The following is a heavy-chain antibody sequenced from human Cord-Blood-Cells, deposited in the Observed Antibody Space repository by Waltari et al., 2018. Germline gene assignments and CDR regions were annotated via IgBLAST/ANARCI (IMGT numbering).Heavy chain of an antibody. D-gene: IGHD3-10*01. Sequence: EVQLVESGGGRVKPGGSRRLSCAASGCTFSSYSMNWVRQAPGKGLEWVSSISSSSSYIYYADSVKGQFTISRDNAKNSLYLQMNSLRAEDTAVYYCARLLWFGEPYFDYWGQGTLVTVSS. V-gene: IGHV3-21*01. J-gene: IGHJ4*02. CDR1: GCTFSSYS. CDR2: ISSSSSYI. CDR3: ARLLWFGEPYFDY.